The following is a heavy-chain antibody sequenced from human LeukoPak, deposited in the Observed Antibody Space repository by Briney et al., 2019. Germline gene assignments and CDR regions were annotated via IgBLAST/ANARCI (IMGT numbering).Heavy chain of an antibody. J-gene: IGHJ4*02. D-gene: IGHD3-22*01. V-gene: IGHV3-21*01. Sequence: GGSLRLSCAASGFTFSSYSMNWVRQAPGKGLEWVSSISSSSSYTYYADSVKGRFTISRDNAKNSLYLQMNSLRAEDTAVYYCARARGYYDSSGYYYGYWGQGTLVTVSS. CDR1: GFTFSSYS. CDR2: ISSSSSYT. CDR3: ARARGYYDSSGYYYGY.